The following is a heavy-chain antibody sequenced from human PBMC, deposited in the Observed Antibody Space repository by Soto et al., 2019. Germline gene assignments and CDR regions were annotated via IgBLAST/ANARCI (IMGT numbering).Heavy chain of an antibody. J-gene: IGHJ6*03. CDR3: EHATRAAPLQYYIEI. CDR2: VYWDDDK. D-gene: IGHD3-10*01. CDR1: GFSLSTSGVG. Sequence: SGPTLVNPTQTLTLTCTFSGFSLSTSGVGVGWIRQPPEKALEWLALVYWDDDKRYGPSLRGRLTITKDTSKNQVVLTMTNVGPVDTATYYCEHATRAAPLQYYIEIWGEGTTVTVSS. V-gene: IGHV2-5*05.